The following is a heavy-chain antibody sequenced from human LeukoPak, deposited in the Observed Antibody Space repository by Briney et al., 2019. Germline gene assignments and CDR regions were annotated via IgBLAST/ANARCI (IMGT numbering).Heavy chain of an antibody. Sequence: SETLSLTCTVSGVSISIYYWSWVRQPPGKGLEWIGYIYNSGSTNYNPSLRSRATVSADTSKNQFSLKLSSVTAADTAVYYCVRDRELNYWGQGTLVTVSS. CDR3: VRDRELNY. D-gene: IGHD1-26*01. J-gene: IGHJ4*02. V-gene: IGHV4-59*01. CDR2: IYNSGST. CDR1: GVSISIYY.